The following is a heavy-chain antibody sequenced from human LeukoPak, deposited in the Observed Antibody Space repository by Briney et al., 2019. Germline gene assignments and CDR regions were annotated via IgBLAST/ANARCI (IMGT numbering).Heavy chain of an antibody. CDR3: ARDYYGSGSYGYFDY. Sequence: GGSLRLSCAASGFTFSSYAMHWVCQAPGKGLEWVAVISYDGSNKYYADSEKGRFTSSRDNSKNTMYLQMNSLRAKDTALYYCARDYYGSGSYGYFDYWGQGTLVTVSS. V-gene: IGHV3-30-3*01. CDR1: GFTFSSYA. D-gene: IGHD3-10*01. CDR2: ISYDGSNK. J-gene: IGHJ4*02.